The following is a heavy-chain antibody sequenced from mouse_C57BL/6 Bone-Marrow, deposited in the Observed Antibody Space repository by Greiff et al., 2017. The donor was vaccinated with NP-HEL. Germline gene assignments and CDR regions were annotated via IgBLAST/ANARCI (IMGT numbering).Heavy chain of an antibody. CDR1: GFTFSSYA. D-gene: IGHD4-1*02. Sequence: EVKLMESGGGLVKPGGSLKLSCAASGFTFSSYAMSWVRQTPEKRLEWVATISDGGSYTYYPDNVKGRFTISRDNAKNNLYLQMSHLKSEDTAMYYCARGQLAWFAYWGQGTLVTVSA. CDR3: ARGQLAWFAY. J-gene: IGHJ3*01. V-gene: IGHV5-4*03. CDR2: ISDGGSYT.